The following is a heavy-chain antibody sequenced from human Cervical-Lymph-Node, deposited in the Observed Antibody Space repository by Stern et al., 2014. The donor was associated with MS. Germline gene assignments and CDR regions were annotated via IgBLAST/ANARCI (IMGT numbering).Heavy chain of an antibody. J-gene: IGHJ4*02. CDR2: ISPIFGTA. CDR1: GGTFGSFA. D-gene: IGHD5-12*01. Sequence: QVQLVQSGAEVKKPGSSVKVSCRASGGTFGSFAVNWGRQAPGQGLEWMGGISPIFGTANYAQRFQGRVTITADESTTTAYMELNSLTSDDTAVYFCTREAIGHSGTFDFWGQGTLVTVSS. CDR3: TREAIGHSGTFDF. V-gene: IGHV1-69*01.